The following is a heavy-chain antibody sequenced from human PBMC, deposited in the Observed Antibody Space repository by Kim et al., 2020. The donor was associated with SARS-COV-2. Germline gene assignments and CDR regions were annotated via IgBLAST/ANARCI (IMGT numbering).Heavy chain of an antibody. CDR3: AGVSARIKNFDY. D-gene: IGHD3-3*01. V-gene: IGHV3-21*06. CDR2: R. J-gene: IGHJ4*02. Sequence: RYHADAVKGRFTLSRDNAKSSLYLQRNSLRVEDTAVYYCAGVSARIKNFDYWGQGTLVTVSS.